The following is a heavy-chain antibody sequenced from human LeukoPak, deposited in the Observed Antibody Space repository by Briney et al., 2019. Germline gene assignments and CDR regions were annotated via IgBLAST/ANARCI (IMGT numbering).Heavy chain of an antibody. CDR1: GVTLSPYG. CDR2: ISYEGGTQ. CDR3: AKEGTPQVSTWYDL. Sequence: GGSLRLSCAASGVTLSPYGMHWVRQAPGKGLEWVAVISYEGGTQHYADSVRGRFIISRDNPRNTLYLQMNTLRTEDTAVYYCAKEGTPQVSTWYDLWGQGTQVIVSS. V-gene: IGHV3-30*18. D-gene: IGHD3-10*01. J-gene: IGHJ5*02.